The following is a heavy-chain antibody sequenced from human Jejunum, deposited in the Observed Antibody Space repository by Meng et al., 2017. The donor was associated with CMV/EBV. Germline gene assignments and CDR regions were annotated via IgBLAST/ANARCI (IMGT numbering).Heavy chain of an antibody. D-gene: IGHD7-27*01. J-gene: IGHJ4*02. Sequence: CGASAFIFNNYYMSWVRQAPGKGLEWVANINPDGSVKYYVDSVRGRFTISRDNAKSSLYLQMNSLRAEDTALYYCVTSYSDWGSYWGQGTLVTVSS. CDR1: AFIFNNYY. CDR2: INPDGSVK. V-gene: IGHV3-7*01. CDR3: VTSYSDWGSY.